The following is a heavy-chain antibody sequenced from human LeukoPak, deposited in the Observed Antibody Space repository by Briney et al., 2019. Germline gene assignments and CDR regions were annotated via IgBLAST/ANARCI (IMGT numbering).Heavy chain of an antibody. CDR2: ISAYNGNT. J-gene: IGHJ5*02. D-gene: IGHD3-3*01. CDR1: GYTFTSCG. V-gene: IGHV1-18*01. Sequence: ASVKVSCKASGYTFTSCGISWVRQAPGQGLEWMGWISAYNGNTNYAQKLQGRVTMTTDTSTSTAYMELRSLRSDDTAVYYCARGARLPREYYDFWSGYSYWFDPWGQGTLVTVSS. CDR3: ARGARLPREYYDFWSGYSYWFDP.